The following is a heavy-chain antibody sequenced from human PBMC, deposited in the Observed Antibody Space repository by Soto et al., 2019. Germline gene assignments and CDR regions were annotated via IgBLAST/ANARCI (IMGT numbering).Heavy chain of an antibody. CDR1: GGTFSSHA. Sequence: SVQVSCMASGGTFSSHAISWVRQAPGQGLECMGGIIPMFATPNYAEKCQGRLSNTADESTTTVNMQLSSLRSQDTAVYYCARQFDYDSSGHYYAYWGPGTLVTVSS. V-gene: IGHV1-69*13. D-gene: IGHD3-22*01. J-gene: IGHJ4*02. CDR3: ARQFDYDSSGHYYAY. CDR2: IIPMFATP.